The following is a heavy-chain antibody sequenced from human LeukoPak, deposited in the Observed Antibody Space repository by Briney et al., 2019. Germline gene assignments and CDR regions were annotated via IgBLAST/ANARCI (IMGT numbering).Heavy chain of an antibody. Sequence: GASVKVSCKASGDSFTNYAIVWVRQAPGQGLEWMGGIVPGFHTTDYAQRFQGRLIITADESTTIAYMELSSLTSEDTAMYYCARWDAHYHEGDNWFDPWGQGTLVSVSS. CDR1: GDSFTNYA. CDR2: IVPGFHTT. V-gene: IGHV1-69*13. J-gene: IGHJ5*02. D-gene: IGHD3-22*01. CDR3: ARWDAHYHEGDNWFDP.